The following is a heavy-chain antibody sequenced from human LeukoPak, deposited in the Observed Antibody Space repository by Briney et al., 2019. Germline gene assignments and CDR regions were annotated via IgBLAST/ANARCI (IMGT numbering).Heavy chain of an antibody. CDR3: ITAGDTAMVLNY. CDR2: IRSKANSYAT. J-gene: IGHJ4*02. D-gene: IGHD5-18*01. Sequence: GGSLKLSCAASGFTFSGSAMHWVRQASGKGLEWVGRIRSKANSYATAYAASVQGRFTISRDDSKNTAYLQMNSLKTEDTAVYYCITAGDTAMVLNYWGQGTLVTVSS. CDR1: GFTFSGSA. V-gene: IGHV3-73*01.